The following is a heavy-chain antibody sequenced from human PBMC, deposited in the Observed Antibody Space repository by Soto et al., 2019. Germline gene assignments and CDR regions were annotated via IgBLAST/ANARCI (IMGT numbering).Heavy chain of an antibody. D-gene: IGHD3-3*02. CDR1: GYTFTSYG. V-gene: IGHV1-18*01. J-gene: IGHJ3*02. CDR2: ISAYNGNT. CDR3: ARDIRSSRLTLDAFDI. Sequence: ASVKVSCKASGYTFTSYGISWVRQAPGQGLEWMGWISAYNGNTNYAQKFQGRVTMTTDTSTSTAYMELRSLRSDDTAVYYCARDIRSSRLTLDAFDIWGQGTMVTVSS.